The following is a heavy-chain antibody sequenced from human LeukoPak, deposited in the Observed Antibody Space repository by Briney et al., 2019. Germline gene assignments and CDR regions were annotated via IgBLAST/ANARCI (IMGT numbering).Heavy chain of an antibody. V-gene: IGHV3-43*02. CDR2: VGGNRDST. CDR3: SKDSMPPHYSRSVS. CDR1: GFSFDHYV. Sequence: GVSLRLPCVASGFSFDHYVMHWVGQAPGQGLEGVSLVGGNRDSTDYPDSVKGRFTISSDNSQDSVHLQINSLKSEDTAFVFCSKDSMPPHYSRSVSWGEGALVTVCS. D-gene: IGHD4-11*01. J-gene: IGHJ5*02.